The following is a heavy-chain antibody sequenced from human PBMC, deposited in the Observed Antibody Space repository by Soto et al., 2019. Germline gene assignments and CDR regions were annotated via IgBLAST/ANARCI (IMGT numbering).Heavy chain of an antibody. D-gene: IGHD6-19*01. J-gene: IGHJ2*01. CDR3: AKFPRSGWYWYFDL. V-gene: IGHV4-59*01. CDR1: GGSIGSYY. Sequence: SEVLCVTCSVSGGSIGSYYWSWIRQAPGKGLEWIGYVYYSGITNYNPSLESRVTISLDTPKNQFSLKLTSVTAADTAVYYCAKFPRSGWYWYFDLWGRGTLVTVPQ. CDR2: VYYSGIT.